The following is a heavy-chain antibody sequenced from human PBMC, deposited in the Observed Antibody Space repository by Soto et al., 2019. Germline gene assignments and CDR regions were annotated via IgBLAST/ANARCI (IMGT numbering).Heavy chain of an antibody. Sequence: SETLSLTCTVSGVSISISYWSWIRQSPGTGLEWIGYIYYTGTTNYNPSLKRRVTISLDTAKNQFSLNVNSLTTADTAVYFCARGGNRYSNTASGVGGFDFWGQGTLVTVSS. J-gene: IGHJ4*02. CDR2: IYYTGTT. D-gene: IGHD5-12*01. CDR3: ARGGNRYSNTASGVGGFDF. V-gene: IGHV4-59*01. CDR1: GVSISISY.